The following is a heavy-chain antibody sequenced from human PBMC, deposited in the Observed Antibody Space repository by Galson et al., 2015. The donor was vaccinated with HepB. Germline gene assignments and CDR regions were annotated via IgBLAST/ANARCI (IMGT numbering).Heavy chain of an antibody. CDR2: ITSGSENI. D-gene: IGHD5/OR15-5a*01. Sequence: SLRLSCAGSGFTLSYYTMNWVRQAPGKGLEWVSSITSGSENIYYSASVKGRFTVSRDNAKKSLYLQMNSLRAEDTAVYYCARIVSGSLAWCDPGGHGTLVSVSS. CDR1: GFTLSYYT. J-gene: IGHJ5*02. V-gene: IGHV3-21*01. CDR3: ARIVSGSLAWCDP.